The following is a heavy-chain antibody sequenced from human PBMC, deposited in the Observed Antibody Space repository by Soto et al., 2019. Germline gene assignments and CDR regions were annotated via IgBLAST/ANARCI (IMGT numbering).Heavy chain of an antibody. V-gene: IGHV1-18*01. Sequence: QVQLVQSGAEVQKPGASVKVSCKTSGYTFNDFGITWVRQAPGLGLEWLGWIHSKAGTINFAPKFQGRVIMTTDTSTRTPCMELTSLTVDASAVYFCARNIGCDIDYWGQGTLVTVSS. D-gene: IGHD5-12*01. CDR2: IHSKAGTI. J-gene: IGHJ4*02. CDR1: GYTFNDFG. CDR3: ARNIGCDIDY.